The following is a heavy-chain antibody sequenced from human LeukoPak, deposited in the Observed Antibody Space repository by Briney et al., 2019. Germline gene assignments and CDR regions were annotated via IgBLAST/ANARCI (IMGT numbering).Heavy chain of an antibody. V-gene: IGHV3-7*01. D-gene: IGHD2-15*01. CDR1: GFTLSSYW. J-gene: IGHJ4*02. CDR2: IRQDGSEK. Sequence: PGGSLRLSCAVSGFTLSSYWMTWVRQAPGKGLEWVANIRQDGSEKYYVDSVKGRFTISRDNAENSLYLQMNSLRAEDTAVYYCARDRILSQGVDYWGQGTLVTVSS. CDR3: ARDRILSQGVDY.